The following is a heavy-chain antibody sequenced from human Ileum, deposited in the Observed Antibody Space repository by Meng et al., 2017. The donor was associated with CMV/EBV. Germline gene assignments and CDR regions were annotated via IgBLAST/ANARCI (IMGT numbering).Heavy chain of an antibody. CDR3: ASGDYNSLYYFDF. CDR1: GFPFSRYS. CDR2: ISGYGSD. Sequence: AASGFPFSRYSLHWFRQAPGKGLFWVSRISGYGSDYAHSVKGRFTISRDIAKNTLYLQMNSLRAEDTAVYYCASGDYNSLYYFDFWGQGTLVTVSS. D-gene: IGHD2-21*02. J-gene: IGHJ4*02. V-gene: IGHV3-74*01.